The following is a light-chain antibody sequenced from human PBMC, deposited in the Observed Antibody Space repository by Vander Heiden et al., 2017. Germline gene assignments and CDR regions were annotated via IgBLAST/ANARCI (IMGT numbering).Light chain of an antibody. CDR1: QSISSY. Sequence: DLQMTQSPSSLSASVGDRVTITCRASQSISSYLNWYQQKPRKAPKLLIYTASSLQSGVPSRFSGSGSGTDFTLTISSLQPEDFATYYCQQSYSTPLFTFGPGTKVDI. CDR3: QQSYSTPLFT. J-gene: IGKJ3*01. CDR2: TAS. V-gene: IGKV1-39*01.